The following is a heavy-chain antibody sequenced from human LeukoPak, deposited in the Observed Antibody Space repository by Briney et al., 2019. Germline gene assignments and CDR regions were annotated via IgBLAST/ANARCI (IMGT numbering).Heavy chain of an antibody. CDR1: GFTFSNYG. Sequence: PGGSLRLSCAASGFTFSNYGMHWVRQAPGKGLEWVAIISYDGSKEYYADSVKGRFTISRDNFKNTLYLQMNSLRTEDTAVYFCANSGYRSTWYLPLVDYWGQGTLVTVSS. CDR3: ANSGYRSTWYLPLVDY. J-gene: IGHJ4*02. D-gene: IGHD6-13*01. V-gene: IGHV3-30*18. CDR2: ISYDGSKE.